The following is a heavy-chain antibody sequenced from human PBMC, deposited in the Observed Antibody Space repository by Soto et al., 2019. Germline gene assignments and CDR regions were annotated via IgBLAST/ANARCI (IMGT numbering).Heavy chain of an antibody. V-gene: IGHV3-30*18. D-gene: IGHD2-8*02. Sequence: QVQLVGSGGGVVQPGRSLRLSCAASGFIFSTYGMHWVRQAPGKGLEWVAVISYDGSNQYYEDSVKGRFTISRDNSKNTLYLQMNSLRVEDTAVYYCAKSWSGSHGAFDMWGQGTMVTVSA. J-gene: IGHJ3*02. CDR2: ISYDGSNQ. CDR3: AKSWSGSHGAFDM. CDR1: GFIFSTYG.